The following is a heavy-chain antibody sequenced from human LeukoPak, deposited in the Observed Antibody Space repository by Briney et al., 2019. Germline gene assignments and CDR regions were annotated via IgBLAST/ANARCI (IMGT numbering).Heavy chain of an antibody. Sequence: ASVKVSCKASGYIFTSYYIHWVRQAPGQGLEWMGIINPSGGSTSYAQKFQGRVTMTRDTSTSTVYMELSSLRSEDTAVYFCARDGDNSHWYSVRLGMGVWGQGTTVTVSS. CDR1: GYIFTSYY. D-gene: IGHD6-13*01. CDR2: INPSGGST. CDR3: ARDGDNSHWYSVRLGMGV. J-gene: IGHJ6*02. V-gene: IGHV1-46*01.